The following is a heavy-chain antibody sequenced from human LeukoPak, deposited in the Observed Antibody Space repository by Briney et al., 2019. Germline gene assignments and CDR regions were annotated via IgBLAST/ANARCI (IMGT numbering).Heavy chain of an antibody. Sequence: SQTLSLTCTVSGGSISSGGYYWSWIRQHPGKGLEWIGYIYYSGSTYYNPSLNRRVTISVYTSNNQFSLKLSSVTAADTAVYYCARVPRSGITMVRGGQFDYWGQGTLVTVSS. J-gene: IGHJ4*02. D-gene: IGHD3-10*01. V-gene: IGHV4-31*03. CDR2: IYYSGST. CDR3: ARVPRSGITMVRGGQFDY. CDR1: GGSISSGGYY.